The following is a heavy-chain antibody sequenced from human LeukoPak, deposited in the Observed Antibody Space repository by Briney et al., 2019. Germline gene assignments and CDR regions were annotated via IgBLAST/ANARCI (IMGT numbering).Heavy chain of an antibody. J-gene: IGHJ4*02. Sequence: GGSLRLSCAAFGFTFSDHYMDWVRQAPGKGLEWVGRTRHKADSYTTEYAASVKGRFSISRDDSKNSLYLQMNSLKTEDTAVYYCARVSGSYYYFDYWGQGTLVTVSS. CDR1: GFTFSDHY. D-gene: IGHD1-26*01. CDR3: ARVSGSYYYFDY. V-gene: IGHV3-72*01. CDR2: TRHKADSYTT.